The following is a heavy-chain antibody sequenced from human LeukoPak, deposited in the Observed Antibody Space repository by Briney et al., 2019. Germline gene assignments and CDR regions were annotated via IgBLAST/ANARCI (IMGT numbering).Heavy chain of an antibody. Sequence: GGSLRLSCAASGFTFSSYSMNWVRQAPGKGLEWVSSISSSSSYTYYADSVKGRFTISRDNAKNSLYLQMNSLRAEDTAVYYCARVLMITFGGVIAPDYYGMDVWGKGTTVTVSS. CDR1: GFTFSSYS. CDR2: ISSSSSYT. V-gene: IGHV3-21*01. D-gene: IGHD3-16*02. J-gene: IGHJ6*04. CDR3: ARVLMITFGGVIAPDYYGMDV.